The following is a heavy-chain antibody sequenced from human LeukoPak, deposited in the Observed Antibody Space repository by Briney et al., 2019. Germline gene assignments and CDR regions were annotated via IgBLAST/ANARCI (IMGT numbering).Heavy chain of an antibody. CDR2: IYYMGST. D-gene: IGHD6-6*01. V-gene: IGHV4-59*01. CDR1: GRSISSYY. CDR3: ARPYSSSSVAGWWYFDL. J-gene: IGHJ2*01. Sequence: SETLSLTCTVSGRSISSYYWSWIRQPPGEGMGWIGYIYYMGSTNYNPSLKSRVTISVDTSKNQFSLKLSSVTAADTAVYYCARPYSSSSVAGWWYFDLWGRGTLVTVSS.